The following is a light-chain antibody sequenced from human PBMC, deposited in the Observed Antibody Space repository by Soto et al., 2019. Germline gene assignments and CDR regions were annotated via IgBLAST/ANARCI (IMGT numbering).Light chain of an antibody. J-gene: IGKJ1*01. CDR3: QQYGSARRT. V-gene: IGKV3-20*01. Sequence: EIVLTQSPGTLSLSPGERATLSCRASQSVSSSYLAWYQQKPGQAPRLLIYGASSRATGIPDRFSGSGSGTDFTLTISRLEPEDFAVYYCQQYGSARRTFRRVTKV. CDR1: QSVSSSY. CDR2: GAS.